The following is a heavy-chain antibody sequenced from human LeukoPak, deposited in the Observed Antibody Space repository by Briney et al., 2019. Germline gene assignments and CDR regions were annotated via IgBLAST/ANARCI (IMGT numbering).Heavy chain of an antibody. D-gene: IGHD2-8*01. Sequence: ASVKVSCKASGYTFTNYAINWVRQAPGQGLEWMGWINTNTGNPTYAQGFTGRFVFSLDTSVNTAYLQISSLQAEDTAVYYCASFFCTSGLCYYLDYWGQGTLVTVSS. CDR2: INTNTGNP. CDR3: ASFFCTSGLCYYLDY. V-gene: IGHV7-4-1*02. J-gene: IGHJ4*02. CDR1: GYTFTNYA.